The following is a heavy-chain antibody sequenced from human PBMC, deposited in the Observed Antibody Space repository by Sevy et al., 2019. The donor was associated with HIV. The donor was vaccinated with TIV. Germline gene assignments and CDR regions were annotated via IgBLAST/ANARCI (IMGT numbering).Heavy chain of an antibody. J-gene: IGHJ6*02. Sequence: ASVKVSCKASGGTFSSDAISWVRQAPGQGLEWMGGIIPMLGTANYAQKFQRRVTITADESTSTAYMDLSSLRSEDTAVYYCARGRRLSGGNDYYYYYGMDVWGQGTTVTVSS. CDR2: IIPMLGTA. D-gene: IGHD2-15*01. CDR3: ARGRRLSGGNDYYYYYGMDV. CDR1: GGTFSSDA. V-gene: IGHV1-69*13.